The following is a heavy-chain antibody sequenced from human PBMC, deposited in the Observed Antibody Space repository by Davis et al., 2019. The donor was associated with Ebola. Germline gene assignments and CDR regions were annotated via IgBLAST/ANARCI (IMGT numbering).Heavy chain of an antibody. CDR1: GFTFSNYA. Sequence: PGGSLRLSCAASGFTFSNYAMHWVRQAPGKGLEWVAVVSHSEREKFYADSVKVRFTISRDNSENTLYLQMNSLTADETAVYYCARAVFHEVLDYWGQGTPFTVSS. D-gene: IGHD3-3*01. V-gene: IGHV3-30*04. J-gene: IGHJ4*02. CDR2: VSHSEREK. CDR3: ARAVFHEVLDY.